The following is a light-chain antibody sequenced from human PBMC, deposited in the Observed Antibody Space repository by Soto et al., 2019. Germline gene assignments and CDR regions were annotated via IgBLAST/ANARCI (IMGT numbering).Light chain of an antibody. CDR1: SXDIDAYNH. CDR3: GSYTTSSNYV. Sequence: QSALTRPASVSGSPGQSITISCTGTSXDIDAYNHVSWYQQHPGKAPKLMIYDVSNRPSGISNRFSGSKSGNTASLTISGLHAEDEADYYCGSYTTSSNYVFGTGTKVTVL. V-gene: IGLV2-14*01. CDR2: DVS. J-gene: IGLJ1*01.